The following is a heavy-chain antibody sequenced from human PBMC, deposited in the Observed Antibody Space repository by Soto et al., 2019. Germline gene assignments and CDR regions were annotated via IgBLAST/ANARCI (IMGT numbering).Heavy chain of an antibody. D-gene: IGHD3-10*01. Sequence: SETLSLTCAVSGGSISSGGYSWSWIRQPPGKGLEWIGYIYHSGSTYYNPSLKRRVTISVDTSKNQFSLKLSSVTAADTAVYYCARERITMVRGVTVNGFDPWRQGTLVTVSS. CDR3: ARERITMVRGVTVNGFDP. CDR2: IYHSGST. J-gene: IGHJ5*02. CDR1: GGSISSGGYS. V-gene: IGHV4-30-2*01.